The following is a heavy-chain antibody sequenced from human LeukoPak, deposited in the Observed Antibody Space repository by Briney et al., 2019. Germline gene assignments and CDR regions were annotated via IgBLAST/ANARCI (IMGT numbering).Heavy chain of an antibody. CDR2: LYSDGRT. CDR1: GFTVNSNY. J-gene: IGHJ4*02. V-gene: IGHV3-53*01. D-gene: IGHD2-15*01. CDR3: ARGGGYYPIDY. Sequence: PGGSLRLSCAASGFTVNSNYMNWICQAPGKGLEWVSVLYSDGRTYYADSVKGRFTISRDTSKNTLYLQVNSLRAEDTAVYYCARGGGYYPIDYWGQGTLVTVSS.